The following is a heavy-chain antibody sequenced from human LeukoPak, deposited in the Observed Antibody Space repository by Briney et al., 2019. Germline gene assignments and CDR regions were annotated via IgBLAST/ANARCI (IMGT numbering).Heavy chain of an antibody. J-gene: IGHJ4*02. V-gene: IGHV3-74*01. CDR1: GLSSTIYW. D-gene: IGHD3-3*01. CDR2: IKLDENTA. Sequence: PGGSLRLSCAASGLSSTIYWMHWVRQVPGKGLVWVSRIKLDENTAYYADFVKGRFTISRDDAKTTVYLQMNSLRAKDSAVYYCARDRPFWNWGQGTLVTVSS. CDR3: ARDRPFWN.